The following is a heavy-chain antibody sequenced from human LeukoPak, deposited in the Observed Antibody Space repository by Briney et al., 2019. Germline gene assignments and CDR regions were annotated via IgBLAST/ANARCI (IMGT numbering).Heavy chain of an antibody. J-gene: IGHJ4*02. Sequence: PSETLSLTCAVYGGSFSGYYWSWIRQPPGKGLEWIGEINHSGSTNYNPSLKSRVTISVDTSKNQFSLKLSSVTAADTAVYYCARRSNGGYSYGYGYWGQGTLVTVSS. CDR2: INHSGST. CDR3: ARRSNGGYSYGYGY. V-gene: IGHV4-34*01. CDR1: GGSFSGYY. D-gene: IGHD5-18*01.